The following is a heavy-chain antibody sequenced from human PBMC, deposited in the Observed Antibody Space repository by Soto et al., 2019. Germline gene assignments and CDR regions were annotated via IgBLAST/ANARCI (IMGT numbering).Heavy chain of an antibody. D-gene: IGHD6-19*01. CDR1: GGSISSSNW. V-gene: IGHV4-4*02. J-gene: IGHJ6*02. Sequence: SETLSLTCAVSGGSISSSNWWSWVRQPPGKGLEWIGEIYHSGSTNYNPSLKSRVTISVDKSKNQFSLKLSSVTAADAAVYYCAREPYSIGFYYYYGMDVWGQGTTVTVSS. CDR2: IYHSGST. CDR3: AREPYSIGFYYYYGMDV.